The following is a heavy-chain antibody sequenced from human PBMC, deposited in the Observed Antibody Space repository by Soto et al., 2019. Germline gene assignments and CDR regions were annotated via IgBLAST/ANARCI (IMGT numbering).Heavy chain of an antibody. CDR1: GGTFSSYA. CDR2: IIPIFGTA. CDR3: ARGGGTYSYGYGDAFDI. J-gene: IGHJ3*02. Sequence: QVQLVQSGAEVKKPGSSVKVSCKASGGTFSSYAISWVRQAPGQGLEWMGGIIPIFGTANYAQKFQGRVTITADESTSTAYMERGSLRSEDTAVYYCARGGGTYSYGYGDAFDIWGQGTMVTVSS. V-gene: IGHV1-69*01. D-gene: IGHD5-18*01.